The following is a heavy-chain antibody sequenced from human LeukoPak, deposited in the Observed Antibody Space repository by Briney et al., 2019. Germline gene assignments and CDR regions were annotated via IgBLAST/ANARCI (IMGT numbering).Heavy chain of an antibody. V-gene: IGHV4-59*01. CDR1: GGSISSYY. CDR2: IYYTGAT. J-gene: IGHJ4*02. CDR3: ARAGYSYGTGYYFDY. Sequence: SETLSLTCTVSGGSISSYYWSWLRLPPGKGLEWVGYIYYTGATYYNPSLKSRVTISLDTSKNQFSLKLSSVTAADAAVYYCARAGYSYGTGYYFDYWGQGALVTVSS. D-gene: IGHD5-18*01.